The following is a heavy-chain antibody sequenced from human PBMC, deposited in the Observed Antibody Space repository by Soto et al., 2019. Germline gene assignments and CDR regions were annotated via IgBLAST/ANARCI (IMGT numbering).Heavy chain of an antibody. CDR3: TTCGRSWYDYVWGSYLCDYFDY. J-gene: IGHJ4*02. Sequence: GGSLRLSCAASGFTFSNAWMSWVRQAPGKGLEWVGRIKSKTDGGTTDYAAPVKGRFTISRDDSKNTLYLQMNSLKTEDTAVYYCTTCGRSWYDYVWGSYLCDYFDYWGQGTLVTVSS. CDR2: IKSKTDGGTT. CDR1: GFTFSNAW. D-gene: IGHD3-16*02. V-gene: IGHV3-15*01.